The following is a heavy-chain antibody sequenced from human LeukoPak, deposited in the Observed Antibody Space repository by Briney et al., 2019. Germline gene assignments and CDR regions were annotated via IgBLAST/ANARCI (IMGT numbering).Heavy chain of an antibody. CDR1: GDSISSSDYY. Sequence: KASETLSLTCSVSGDSISSSDYYWGWIRQPPGKGPEWIGSIYYSGRMFYNPSLKSRITLSVDTSKNQFSLKLSSVTAADTAQYYCARHRPRYCGGVRCYYDWFDTWGQGTLVTVSS. J-gene: IGHJ5*02. CDR2: IYYSGRM. CDR3: ARHRPRYCGGVRCYYDWFDT. D-gene: IGHD2-15*01. V-gene: IGHV4-39*01.